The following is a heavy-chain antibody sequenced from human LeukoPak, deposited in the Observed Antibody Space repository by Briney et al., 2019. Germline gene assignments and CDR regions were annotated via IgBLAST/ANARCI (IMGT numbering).Heavy chain of an antibody. D-gene: IGHD6-13*01. CDR2: INGHGNTT. V-gene: IGHV3-74*01. CDR1: GFTLSNYW. J-gene: IGHJ4*01. Sequence: PGGSLRLSCAASGFTLSNYWMHWVRQVPGKGLVWVSSINGHGNTTKYADSVRGRFTLSRDNAKNTLFLQMYSLRADDTAVYFCSRGREYISNWNPFDFWGHGTLATVSS. CDR3: SRGREYISNWNPFDF.